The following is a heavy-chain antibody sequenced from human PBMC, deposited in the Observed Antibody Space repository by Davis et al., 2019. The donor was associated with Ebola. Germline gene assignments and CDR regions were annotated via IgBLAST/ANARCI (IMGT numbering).Heavy chain of an antibody. D-gene: IGHD6-13*01. Sequence: ASVKVSCKASGYTFTSYAMHWVRQAPGQRLEWMGWINAGNGNTKYSQKFQGRVTITRDTSASTAYMELSSLRSEDTAVYYCARDNKQQLTFWGHRKLKPGDYYYGMDVWGQGTTVTVSS. J-gene: IGHJ6*02. CDR3: ARDNKQQLTFWGHRKLKPGDYYYGMDV. V-gene: IGHV1-3*01. CDR1: GYTFTSYA. CDR2: INAGNGNT.